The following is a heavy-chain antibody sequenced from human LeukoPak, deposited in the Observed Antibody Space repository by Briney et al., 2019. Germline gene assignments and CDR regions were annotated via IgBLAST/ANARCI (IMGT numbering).Heavy chain of an antibody. CDR1: GGSFSGYY. V-gene: IGHV4-34*01. D-gene: IGHD3-22*01. J-gene: IGHJ4*02. Sequence: SETLSLTCAVYGGSFSGYYWSWIRQPPGKGLEWIGEVNHSGSTYYNPSLKSRVTISVDRSKNQFSLKLSSVTAADTAVYFCARGRLGSGYLTLDYWGQGTLVTVSS. CDR3: ARGRLGSGYLTLDY. CDR2: VNHSGST.